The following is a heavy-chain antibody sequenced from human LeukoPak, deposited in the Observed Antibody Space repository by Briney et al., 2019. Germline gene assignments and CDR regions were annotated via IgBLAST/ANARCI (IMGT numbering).Heavy chain of an antibody. CDR1: GGSISNYY. Sequence: SETLSLTCTVSGGSISNYYWSWVRQPPGKGLEWIGEIYHSGSTNYNPSLKSRVTISVDKSKNQFSLKLSSVTAADTAVYYCARDRPRTYYYDSKGAFDIWGQGTMVTVSS. CDR3: ARDRPRTYYYDSKGAFDI. D-gene: IGHD3-22*01. V-gene: IGHV4-4*02. J-gene: IGHJ3*02. CDR2: IYHSGST.